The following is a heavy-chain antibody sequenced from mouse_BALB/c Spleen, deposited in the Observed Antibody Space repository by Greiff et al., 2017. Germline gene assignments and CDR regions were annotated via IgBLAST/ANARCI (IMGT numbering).Heavy chain of an antibody. V-gene: IGHV14-3*02. CDR3: TRNSHDGDAMDY. CDR2: IDPANGNT. J-gene: IGHJ4*01. D-gene: IGHD2-12*01. CDR1: GFNIKDTY. Sequence: VQLQQSGAELVKPGASVKLSCTASGFNIKDTYMHWVKQRPEQGLEWIGRIDPANGNTKYDPKFQGKATLTADKSSSTAYMELRSLTSEDSAVYYCTRNSHDGDAMDYWGQGTSVTGSS.